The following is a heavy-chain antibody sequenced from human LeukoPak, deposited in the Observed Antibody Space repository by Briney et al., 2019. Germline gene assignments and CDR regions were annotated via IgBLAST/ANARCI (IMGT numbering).Heavy chain of an antibody. CDR3: AREAANMNYYYYYMDV. CDR1: GGTFSSYT. CDR2: IIPILGIA. D-gene: IGHD6-13*01. J-gene: IGHJ6*03. V-gene: IGHV1-69*02. Sequence: ASVKVSCKASGGTFSSYTISLVRQAPGQGLEWMGRIIPILGIANYAQKFQGRVTITADKSTSTAYMELSSLRSEDTAVYYCAREAANMNYYYYYMDVWGKGTTVTVSS.